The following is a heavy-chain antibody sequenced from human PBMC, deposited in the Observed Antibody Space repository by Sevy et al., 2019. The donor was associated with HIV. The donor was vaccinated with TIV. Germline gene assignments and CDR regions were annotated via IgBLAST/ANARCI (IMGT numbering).Heavy chain of an antibody. V-gene: IGHV4-59*01. Sequence: SETLSLTCTVSGGSISSYYWSWIRQPPGKGLEWIGYIYYSGSTNYNPSLKCRFTISVDTSKNQFSLKLSSVTAADTAVYYCAVAYSSGWLDYWGQGTLVTVSS. CDR2: IYYSGST. D-gene: IGHD6-19*01. CDR1: GGSISSYY. CDR3: AVAYSSGWLDY. J-gene: IGHJ4*02.